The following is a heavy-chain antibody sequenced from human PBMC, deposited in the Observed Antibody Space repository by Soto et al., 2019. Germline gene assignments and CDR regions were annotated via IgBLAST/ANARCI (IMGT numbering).Heavy chain of an antibody. J-gene: IGHJ5*02. Sequence: SETLSLTCAVYGGSFSGYYWSWIRQPPGKGLEWIREINHSGSTNYNPSLKSRVTISVDTSKNQFSLKLSSVTAADTAVYYCARDHRYGNHLYGGCFDPWGQGTLVTVSS. CDR1: GGSFSGYY. V-gene: IGHV4-34*01. CDR2: INHSGST. CDR3: ARDHRYGNHLYGGCFDP. D-gene: IGHD4-4*01.